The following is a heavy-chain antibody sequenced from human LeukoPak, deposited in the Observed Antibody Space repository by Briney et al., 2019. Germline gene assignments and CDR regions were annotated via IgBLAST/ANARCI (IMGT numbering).Heavy chain of an antibody. V-gene: IGHV3-23*01. Sequence: GGSLRLSCAASGFTFSSYGMSWVRQAPGKGLEWVSAISGSGGSTYCADSVKGRFTISRDNSKNTLYLQMNSLRAEDTAVYYCASVSSGSQYNPFDYWGQGTLVTVSS. CDR2: ISGSGGST. J-gene: IGHJ4*02. CDR1: GFTFSSYG. D-gene: IGHD3-10*01. CDR3: ASVSSGSQYNPFDY.